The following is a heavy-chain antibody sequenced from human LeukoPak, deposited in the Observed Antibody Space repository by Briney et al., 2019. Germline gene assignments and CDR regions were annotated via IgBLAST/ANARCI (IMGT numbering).Heavy chain of an antibody. V-gene: IGHV6-1*01. CDR1: GDSVSSNRAA. CDR2: TYYRSRWYY. CDR3: ARSTYGDYSSEYYYMDL. D-gene: IGHD4-17*01. Sequence: SQTLSLTCAISGDSVSSNRAAWNWVRQSPSRGLEWLGRTYYRSRWYYDYGLSVKSRISMNPDTSKNQFSLQLSSVTPEDTAVYYCARSTYGDYSSEYYYMDLWVKGTTVTVSS. J-gene: IGHJ6*03.